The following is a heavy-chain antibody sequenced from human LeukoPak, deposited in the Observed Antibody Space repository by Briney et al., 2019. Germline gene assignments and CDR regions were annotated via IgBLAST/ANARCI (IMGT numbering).Heavy chain of an antibody. D-gene: IGHD1-1*01. J-gene: IGHJ4*02. V-gene: IGHV3-30*03. CDR3: ASHRGDYATGYFDY. CDR1: GLTFRNYG. Sequence: GGSLRLSCAASGLTFRNYGMHWVRQAPGKGLEWEAIISYDGSNKYYADSVRGRFTISKDNSQNTLYLQMNSLRAEDTAVYYCASHRGDYATGYFDYWGQGTLVTVSS. CDR2: ISYDGSNK.